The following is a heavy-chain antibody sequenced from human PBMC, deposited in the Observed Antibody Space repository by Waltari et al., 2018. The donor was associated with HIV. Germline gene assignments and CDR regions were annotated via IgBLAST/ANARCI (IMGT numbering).Heavy chain of an antibody. D-gene: IGHD3-10*01. CDR1: GYTFTSYD. CDR2: MNPNRGTT. Sequence: QVQLVQSGAEVKKPGASVKVSCKASGYTFTSYDINWVRQAPGQGLELMGWMNPNRGTTGYAQKFQGRVTMTRNTSISTAYMELSSLRSEDTAVYYCARGPYYYGSGSYWFDPWGQGTLVTVSS. J-gene: IGHJ5*02. CDR3: ARGPYYYGSGSYWFDP. V-gene: IGHV1-8*01.